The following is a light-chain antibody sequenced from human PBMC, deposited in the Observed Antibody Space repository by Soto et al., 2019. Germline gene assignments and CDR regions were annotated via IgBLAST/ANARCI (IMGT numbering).Light chain of an antibody. Sequence: DIQMTQSPTTLSASVWDRVTITCRASQSISSLLAWYQQKPGTAPKLLIHDVSSLQGGVPSRFSGSGSGTGFTLTISGLQADDFATYYCQQYDSYSGTFGQGTKVDIK. V-gene: IGKV1-5*01. CDR2: DVS. CDR3: QQYDSYSGT. J-gene: IGKJ1*01. CDR1: QSISSL.